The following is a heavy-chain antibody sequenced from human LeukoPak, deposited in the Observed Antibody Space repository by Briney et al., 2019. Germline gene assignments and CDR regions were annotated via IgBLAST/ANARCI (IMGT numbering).Heavy chain of an antibody. CDR1: GFTFSSYW. CDR3: ARERFNAFDI. CDR2: IKQDGSEK. Sequence: GGSLRLSCAAPGFTFSSYWMSWVRQAPGKGLEWVANIKQDGSEKYYVDSVKGQFTISRDNAKNSLCLQMNSLRADDTAVYYCARERFNAFDIWGQGTMVTVSS. J-gene: IGHJ3*02. V-gene: IGHV3-7*05.